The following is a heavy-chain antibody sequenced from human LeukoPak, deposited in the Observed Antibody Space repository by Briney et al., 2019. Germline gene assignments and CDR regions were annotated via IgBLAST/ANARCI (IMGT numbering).Heavy chain of an antibody. V-gene: IGHV3-7*05. CDR2: IKQDGSEK. CDR1: GFTFSSYW. CDR3: ARAIRSSYYDFWSGIGY. D-gene: IGHD3-3*01. Sequence: PGGSLRLSCAASGFTFSSYWMSWVRQAPGKGLEWVANIKQDGSEKYYVDSVKGRFTISRDNAKNSLYLQMNSLGAEDTAVYYCARAIRSSYYDFWSGIGYWGQGTLVTVSS. J-gene: IGHJ4*02.